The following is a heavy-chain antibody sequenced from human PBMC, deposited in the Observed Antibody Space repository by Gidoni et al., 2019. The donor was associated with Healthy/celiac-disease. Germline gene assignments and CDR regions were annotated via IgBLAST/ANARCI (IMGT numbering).Heavy chain of an antibody. CDR2: ISWNSGSI. J-gene: IGHJ4*02. CDR3: AKDITDYGDYVVPGY. D-gene: IGHD4-17*01. CDR1: GFTFADYA. Sequence: EVQLVESGGGLLQPGRSLSRSCAASGFTFADYAMHWVRQAPGKGLEWVSGISWNSGSIGYADSVKGRFTISRDNAKNSLYLQMNSLRAEDTALYYCAKDITDYGDYVVPGYWGQGTLVTVSS. V-gene: IGHV3-9*01.